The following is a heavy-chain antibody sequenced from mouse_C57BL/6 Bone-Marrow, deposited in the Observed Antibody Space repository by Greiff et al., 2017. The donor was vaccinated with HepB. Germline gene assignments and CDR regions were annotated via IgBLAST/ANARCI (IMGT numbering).Heavy chain of an antibody. Sequence: QVQLKQSGAELMKPGASVKLSCKATGYTFTGYWIEWVKQRPGHGLEWIGEILPGSGSTNYNEKFKGKATFTADTSPNTAYMQLSSLTTEDSAIYYFASQGCSFNWAWFAYWGQGTLVTVSA. CDR3: ASQGCSFNWAWFAY. CDR1: GYTFTGYW. J-gene: IGHJ3*01. D-gene: IGHD3-3*01. CDR2: ILPGSGST. V-gene: IGHV1-9*01.